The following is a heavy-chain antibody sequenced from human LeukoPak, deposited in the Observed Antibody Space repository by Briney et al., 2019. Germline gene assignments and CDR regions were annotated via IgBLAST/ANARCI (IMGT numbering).Heavy chain of an antibody. CDR1: GGSFSGYY. V-gene: IGHV4-34*01. J-gene: IGHJ4*02. CDR3: ARAGKWELHLYYFDY. Sequence: PSETLSLTCAVYGGSFSGYYWSWIRQPPGKGLEWIGEINHSGSTNYNPSLKSRVTISVDTSKNQFSLKLSSVTAADTAVYYCARAGKWELHLYYFDYWGQGTLVTVSS. D-gene: IGHD1-26*01. CDR2: INHSGST.